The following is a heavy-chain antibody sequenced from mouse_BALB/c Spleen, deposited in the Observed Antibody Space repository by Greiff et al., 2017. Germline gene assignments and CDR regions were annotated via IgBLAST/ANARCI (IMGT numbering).Heavy chain of an antibody. J-gene: IGHJ3*01. D-gene: IGHD1-1*01. CDR3: ASDYYGSSCFTWFAY. V-gene: IGHV5-9*03. CDR1: GFTFSSYT. CDR2: ISSGGVNT. Sequence: EVKLVESGGGLVKPGGSLKLFCAASGFTFSSYTMSWVRPTPEKRLEWVATISSGGVNTYYPDSVKGRFTISRDNAKNNLYLQMSSLRSEDTALYYCASDYYGSSCFTWFAYWGQGTLVTVSA.